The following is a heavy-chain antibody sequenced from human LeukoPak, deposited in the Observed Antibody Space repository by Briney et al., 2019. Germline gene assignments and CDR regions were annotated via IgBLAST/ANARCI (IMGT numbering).Heavy chain of an antibody. J-gene: IGHJ5*02. D-gene: IGHD4-17*01. CDR3: ARNYGDYEGDWFDP. CDR2: ISSSSSYI. CDR1: GFTFSSYS. V-gene: IGHV3-21*01. Sequence: PGGSLRLSCAASGFTFSSYSMNWVRQAPGKGLEWVSSISSSSSYIYYADSVKGRFTISRDNAKNSLYLQMNSLRAEDTAVYYCARNYGDYEGDWFDPWGQGTLVTVSS.